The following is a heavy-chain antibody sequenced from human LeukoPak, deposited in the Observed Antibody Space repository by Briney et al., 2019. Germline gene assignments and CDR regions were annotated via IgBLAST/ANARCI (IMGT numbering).Heavy chain of an antibody. V-gene: IGHV1-2*04. CDR2: INPNSGGT. D-gene: IGHD2-21*02. Sequence: ASVKVSCKASGYTFTGYYMHWVRQAPGQGLEWMGWINPNSGGTNYAQKFQGWVTISVDTSKNQFSLKLSSVTAADTAVYYCARDRTIPRELAYCGGDCHDAFDIWGQGTMVTVSS. CDR3: ARDRTIPRELAYCGGDCHDAFDI. J-gene: IGHJ3*02. CDR1: GYTFTGYY.